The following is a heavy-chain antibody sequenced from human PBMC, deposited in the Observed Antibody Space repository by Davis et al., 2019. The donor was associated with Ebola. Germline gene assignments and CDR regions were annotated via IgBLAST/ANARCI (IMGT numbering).Heavy chain of an antibody. D-gene: IGHD1-1*01. Sequence: GESLKISCAVSGFTFEDYGMSWVRQAPGKGLEWVSVIYSGGSTYYADSVKGRFTISRDNSKNTLYLQMNSLRAEDTAVYYCARASGTGTTSSLFDYWGQGTLVTVSS. V-gene: IGHV3-53*01. CDR2: IYSGGST. CDR1: GFTFEDYG. J-gene: IGHJ4*02. CDR3: ARASGTGTTSSLFDY.